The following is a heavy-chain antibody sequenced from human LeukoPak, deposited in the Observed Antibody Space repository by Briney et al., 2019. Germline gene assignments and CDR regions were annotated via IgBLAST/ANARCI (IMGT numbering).Heavy chain of an antibody. CDR2: IYPSDSDT. Sequence: GESLQISCKTSGYYFTTFWIGWVRQLPGKGLEWMGIIYPSDSDTRYSPSFQGQVTISADKSINTVYLHWNSLKASDTAMYYCASFHISGKSYNGLHYWGQGTLVTVSS. CDR1: GYYFTTFW. V-gene: IGHV5-51*01. D-gene: IGHD3-10*01. CDR3: ASFHISGKSYNGLHY. J-gene: IGHJ4*02.